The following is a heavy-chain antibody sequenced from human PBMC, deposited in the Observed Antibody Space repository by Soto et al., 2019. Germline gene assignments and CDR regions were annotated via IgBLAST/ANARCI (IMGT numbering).Heavy chain of an antibody. Sequence: GASVKVSCKASGYTFTSYDINWVRQATGQGLEWMGWMNPNSGNTGYAQKFKGRVTMTRNTSISTAYMELTSLRFEDTAVYFCAADRKIVGTIGAFDFWGQGTLVTVSS. V-gene: IGHV1-8*01. J-gene: IGHJ4*02. CDR1: GYTFTSYD. CDR2: MNPNSGNT. D-gene: IGHD1-26*01. CDR3: AADRKIVGTIGAFDF.